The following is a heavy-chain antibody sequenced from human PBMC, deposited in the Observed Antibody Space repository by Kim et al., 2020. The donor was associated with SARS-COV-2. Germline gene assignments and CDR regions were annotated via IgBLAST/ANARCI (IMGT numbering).Heavy chain of an antibody. Sequence: KSRVTISVDTSKNQFSLKLSSVTAADTAVYYCARHRHSSGSLQPPYYFDYWGQGTLVTVSS. J-gene: IGHJ4*02. CDR3: ARHRHSSGSLQPPYYFDY. V-gene: IGHV4-39*01. D-gene: IGHD3-22*01.